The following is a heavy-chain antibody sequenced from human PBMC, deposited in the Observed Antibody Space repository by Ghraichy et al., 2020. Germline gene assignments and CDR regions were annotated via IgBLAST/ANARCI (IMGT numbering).Heavy chain of an antibody. V-gene: IGHV3-23*01. D-gene: IGHD6-13*01. Sequence: GGSLRLSCAASRFSFSNYAMSWVRQAPGKGLEWVSAISGSGGSTYYADSVKGRFIISRDKSKNTLYLQMNSLRAEDTAIYFCAKEVVAAAGTGDAFDMWGQGTMVTVS. CDR2: ISGSGGST. CDR3: AKEVVAAAGTGDAFDM. J-gene: IGHJ3*02. CDR1: RFSFSNYA.